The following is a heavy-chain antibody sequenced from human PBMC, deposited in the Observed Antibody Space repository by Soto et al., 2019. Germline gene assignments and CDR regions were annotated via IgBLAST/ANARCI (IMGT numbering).Heavy chain of an antibody. D-gene: IGHD6-13*01. V-gene: IGHV4-34*01. CDR3: ARVKAAAGEH. CDR2: INHSGST. Sequence: SETLSLTWAVYGGSFSGYHWSWIRQPPGKGLEWIGEINHSGSTNYNPSLRSRVTISVDTSKNQFSLKLSSVTAADTAVYYCARVKAAAGEHWGQGTLVTVSS. CDR1: GGSFSGYH. J-gene: IGHJ4*02.